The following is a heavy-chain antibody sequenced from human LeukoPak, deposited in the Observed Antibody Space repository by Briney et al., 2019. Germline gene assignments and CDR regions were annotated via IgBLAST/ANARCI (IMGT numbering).Heavy chain of an antibody. CDR3: ATCGGGIAAAGSLDY. V-gene: IGHV4-34*01. D-gene: IGHD6-13*01. CDR1: GGSFSGYY. J-gene: IGHJ4*02. Sequence: SETLSLTCAVYGGSFSGYYRSWIRQPPGKGLEWIGEINHSGSTNYNPSLKSRVTISADTSKNQFSLKLSSVTAADTAVYYCATCGGGIAAAGSLDYWGQGTLVTVSS. CDR2: INHSGST.